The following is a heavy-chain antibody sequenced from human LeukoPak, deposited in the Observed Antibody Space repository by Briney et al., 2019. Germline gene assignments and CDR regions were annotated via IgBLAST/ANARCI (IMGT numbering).Heavy chain of an antibody. D-gene: IGHD1-26*01. Sequence: PSETLSLTCTVSGGSISSSSYYWGWIRQPPGKGLEWIGSIYYSGSTYYNPSLKSRVTISVDTSKNQFSLKLSSVTAADTAVYYCASTWEVQRAFDIWGQGTMVTVSS. V-gene: IGHV4-39*01. CDR3: ASTWEVQRAFDI. J-gene: IGHJ3*02. CDR1: GGSISSSSYY. CDR2: IYYSGST.